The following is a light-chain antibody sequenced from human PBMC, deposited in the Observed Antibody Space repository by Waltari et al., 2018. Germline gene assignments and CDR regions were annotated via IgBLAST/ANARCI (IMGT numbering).Light chain of an antibody. CDR2: DDE. CDR1: SSNIGNTA. V-gene: IGLV1-36*01. CDR3: AAWDDSLNGPV. J-gene: IGLJ2*01. Sequence: SVLTQPPPVSEAPRQRVTISCSGSSSNIGNTAVNWYQHLPGKAPKVVIYDDELLPSGVSDRFSGSRSGTSASLAISGLQSDDEADYYCAAWDDSLNGPVFGGGTKLTVL.